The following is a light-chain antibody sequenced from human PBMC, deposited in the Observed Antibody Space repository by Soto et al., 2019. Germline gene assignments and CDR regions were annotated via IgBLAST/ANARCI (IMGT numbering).Light chain of an antibody. CDR2: DVS. J-gene: IGKJ2*01. V-gene: IGKV1-33*01. CDR3: QQYVNLPPYT. Sequence: DIQLTQSPSSLSASVGDRVTITCQASQDISNYLSWYQQKPGKAPKLLIYDVSNLETGVPSRFSGSRSGTDFTFTISSLEPEDIATYYCQQYVNLPPYTFGQGTKLEIK. CDR1: QDISNY.